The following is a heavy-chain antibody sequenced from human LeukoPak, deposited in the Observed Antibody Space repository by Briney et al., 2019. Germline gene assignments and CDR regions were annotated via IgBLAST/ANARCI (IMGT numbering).Heavy chain of an antibody. CDR1: GYTFTSYG. CDR3: ARELSYGDYRPENWFDP. D-gene: IGHD4-17*01. J-gene: IGHJ5*02. CDR2: ISAYNGNT. V-gene: IGHV1-18*01. Sequence: ASVKVSCKASGYTFTSYGISWVRRAPGQGLEWMGWISAYNGNTNYAQKLQGRVTMTTDTSTSTAYMELRSLRSDDTAAYYCARELSYGDYRPENWFDPWGQGTLVTASS.